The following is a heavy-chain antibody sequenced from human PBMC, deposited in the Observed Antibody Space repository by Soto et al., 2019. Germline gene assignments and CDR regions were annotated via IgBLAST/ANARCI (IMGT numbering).Heavy chain of an antibody. CDR2: INPNSGGT. D-gene: IGHD2-2*01. CDR3: ARRGIVVVPAAQVGYFQH. V-gene: IGHV1-2*02. Sequence: ASVKVSCKASGYTFTGYYMHWVRQAPGQGLEWMGWINPNSGGTNYAQKFQGRVTMTRDTSISTAYMELSRLRSDDTAVYYCARRGIVVVPAAQVGYFQHWGHGTLAPVSP. J-gene: IGHJ1*01. CDR1: GYTFTGYY.